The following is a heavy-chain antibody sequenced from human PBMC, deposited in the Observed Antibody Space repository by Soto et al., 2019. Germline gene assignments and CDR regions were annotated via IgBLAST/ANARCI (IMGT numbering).Heavy chain of an antibody. CDR2: ISSSGSTM. Sequence: PGGSLRLSCVASEFTFSDYYMSLIRQAPGKGLEWVSYISSSGSTMYYADSVKGRFTISRDNAKNSLYLQMNSLRAEDTAVYYCARDRGYYYGPGHYYGMDVWGQGTTVTVSS. V-gene: IGHV3-11*01. CDR3: ARDRGYYYGPGHYYGMDV. D-gene: IGHD3-10*01. CDR1: EFTFSDYY. J-gene: IGHJ6*02.